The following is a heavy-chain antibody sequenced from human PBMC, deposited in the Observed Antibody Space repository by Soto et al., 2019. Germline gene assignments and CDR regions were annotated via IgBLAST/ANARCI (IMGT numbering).Heavy chain of an antibody. CDR1: GERFSRDW. CDR2: IYPGDSDT. J-gene: IGHJ6*02. V-gene: IGHV5-51*01. Sequence: LSGKGSGERFSRDWIRRVREMPGKGLEWMGIIYPGDSDTRYSPSLQGQVTISADKSITTAYLQWSSLKASDTAMYYCARFDYYYYGMDVWGQGTTVTVTS. CDR3: ARFDYYYYGMDV.